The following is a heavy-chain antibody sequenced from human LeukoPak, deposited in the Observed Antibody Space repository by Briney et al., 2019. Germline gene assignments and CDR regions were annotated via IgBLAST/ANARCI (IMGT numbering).Heavy chain of an antibody. CDR2: IWYDGSNK. J-gene: IGHJ4*02. CDR1: GFTFSSYG. V-gene: IGHV3-33*01. CDR3: ARDSRWIYASFDY. D-gene: IGHD5-12*01. Sequence: GGSLRLSCAASGFTFSSYGMHWVRQAPGKGLEWVAVIWYDGSNKYYADSVKGRFTISRDNSKNTLYLQMNSLRVEDTAVYYCARDSRWIYASFDYWGQGTLVTVSS.